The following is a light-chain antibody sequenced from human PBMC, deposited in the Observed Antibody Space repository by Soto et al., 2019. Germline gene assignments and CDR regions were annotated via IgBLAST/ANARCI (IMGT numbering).Light chain of an antibody. J-gene: IGKJ1*01. Sequence: EIVLTQSPATLSLSPGERATLSYRASQSVSSSLAWFQQKPGQAPRLLIYDASNRATGIPARFSGSGSGTDFTLTISSLEPEDFAVYYCQQRSSWPRTFGQGTKVEVK. CDR1: QSVSSS. V-gene: IGKV3-11*01. CDR2: DAS. CDR3: QQRSSWPRT.